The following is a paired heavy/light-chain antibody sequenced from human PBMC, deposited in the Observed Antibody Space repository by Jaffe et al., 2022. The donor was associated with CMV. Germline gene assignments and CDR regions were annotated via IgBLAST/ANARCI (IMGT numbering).Light chain of an antibody. CDR2: DAS. V-gene: IGKV3-11*01. CDR1: QNVDDY. CDR3: QQRRNLWS. J-gene: IGKJ1*01. Sequence: EIVVTQSPATLSLSPGERATLSCRASQNVDDYFAWYQHKPGQAPRLLIYDASKRATGIPARFSGSGSGTDFTLTISSLEPEDSAVYYCQQRRNLWSFGQGTKVEIK.
Heavy chain of an antibody. CDR2: IDPHASMI. J-gene: IGHJ4*02. Sequence: VQVVESGGGLVQPGGSLRLSCAASEFSFSTTWMSWVRLAQGKGLEWVALIDPHASMIFYVDSVRGRFSISRDNAKNSLYLQMNHLRVEDSALYYCVRDPVAPDVGYWGQGTLVTVSS. CDR3: VRDPVAPDVGY. CDR1: EFSFSTTW. V-gene: IGHV3-7*01. D-gene: IGHD2-2*01.